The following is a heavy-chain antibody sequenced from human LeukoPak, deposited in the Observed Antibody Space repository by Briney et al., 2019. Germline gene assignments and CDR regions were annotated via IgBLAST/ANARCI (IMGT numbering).Heavy chain of an antibody. V-gene: IGHV3-9*01. CDR1: GFTFDDYA. Sequence: GGSLRLSCAASGFTFDDYAMHWVRQAPGKGLEWVSGISWNSGSIGYADSVKGRFTISRDNAKNSLYLQMNSLRAEDTALYYCAKDISSGYGSGSFHWFDPWGQGTLVTVSS. CDR2: ISWNSGSI. D-gene: IGHD3-10*01. J-gene: IGHJ5*02. CDR3: AKDISSGYGSGSFHWFDP.